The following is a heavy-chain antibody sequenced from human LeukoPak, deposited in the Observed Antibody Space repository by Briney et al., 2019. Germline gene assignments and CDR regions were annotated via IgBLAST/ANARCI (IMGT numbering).Heavy chain of an antibody. CDR1: GYTFTSYY. D-gene: IGHD3-22*01. J-gene: IGHJ4*02. V-gene: IGHV1-46*01. Sequence: ASVKVSCKASGYTFTSYYMHWARQAPGQGLEWMGIINPSGGSTSYAQKFQGRVTMTRGTSTSTVYMELSSLRSEDTAVYYCARNKWNYYDSSGYYFFDYWGQGTLVTVSS. CDR3: ARNKWNYYDSSGYYFFDY. CDR2: INPSGGST.